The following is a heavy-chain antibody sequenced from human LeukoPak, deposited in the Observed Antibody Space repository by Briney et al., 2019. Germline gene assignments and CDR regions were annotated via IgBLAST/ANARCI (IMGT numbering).Heavy chain of an antibody. V-gene: IGHV1-69*13. D-gene: IGHD2-2*01. J-gene: IGHJ3*02. Sequence: GASVKVSCKASGGTFSSYAISWVRQAPGQGLEWMGGIIPIFGTANYAQKFQGRVTITADESTSTAYMELSSLRSEDTAVYYCARDTHQLLMESDAFDIWGQGTTVIVSS. CDR2: IIPIFGTA. CDR1: GGTFSSYA. CDR3: ARDTHQLLMESDAFDI.